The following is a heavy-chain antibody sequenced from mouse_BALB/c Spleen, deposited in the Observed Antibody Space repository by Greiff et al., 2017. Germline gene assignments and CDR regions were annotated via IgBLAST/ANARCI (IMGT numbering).Heavy chain of an antibody. D-gene: IGHD2-1*01. J-gene: IGHJ2*01. CDR1: GYTFSSYW. CDR2: ILPGSGST. Sequence: VKLQESGAELMKPGASVKISCKATGYTFSSYWIEWVKQRPGHGLEWIGEILPGSGSTNYNEKFKGKATFTADTSSNTAYMQLSSLTSEDSAVYYCARWGGNYLFDYWGQGTTLTVSS. V-gene: IGHV1-9*01. CDR3: ARWGGNYLFDY.